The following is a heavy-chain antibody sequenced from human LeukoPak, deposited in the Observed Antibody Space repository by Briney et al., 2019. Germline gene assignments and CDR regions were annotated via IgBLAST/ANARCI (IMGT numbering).Heavy chain of an antibody. CDR3: ARGVEYYYDSSGYQYYYYYMDV. J-gene: IGHJ6*03. CDR2: INHSGST. V-gene: IGHV4-34*01. Sequence: PSETLSLTCAVYGGSFSGYYWSWIRQPPGKGLEWIGEINHSGSTNYNPSLKSRVTISVDTSKNQFSLKLSSVTAADTAVHYCARGVEYYYDSSGYQYYYYYMDVWGKGTTVIVSS. D-gene: IGHD3-22*01. CDR1: GGSFSGYY.